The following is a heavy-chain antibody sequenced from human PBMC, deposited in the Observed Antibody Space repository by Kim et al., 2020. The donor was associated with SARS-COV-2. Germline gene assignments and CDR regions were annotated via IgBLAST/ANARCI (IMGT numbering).Heavy chain of an antibody. D-gene: IGHD3-10*01. CDR2: ISSSSSYI. CDR3: ARDDSVGDDGSGSLYYYYGMDV. Sequence: GGSLRLSCAASGFTFSSYSMNWVRQAPGKGLEWVSSISSSSSYIYYTDSVKGRFTISRDNAKNSLYLQMNSLRAEDTAVYYCARDDSVGDDGSGSLYYYYGMDVWGQGTTVTVSS. J-gene: IGHJ6*02. CDR1: GFTFSSYS. V-gene: IGHV3-21*01.